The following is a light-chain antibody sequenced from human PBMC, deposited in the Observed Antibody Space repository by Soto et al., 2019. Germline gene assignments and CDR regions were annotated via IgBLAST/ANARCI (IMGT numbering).Light chain of an antibody. J-gene: IGKJ1*01. Sequence: DIQMTQSPSSLSASVGDRVTITCRASQGITDYLAWYQQKPGQVPNLLIYAASTLQSGVPSRFSGSGSGTDFTLTITRLEPEDFAVYYCQQYGGSPRTFGQGTKVDIK. CDR2: AAS. CDR1: QGITDY. CDR3: QQYGGSPRT. V-gene: IGKV1-27*01.